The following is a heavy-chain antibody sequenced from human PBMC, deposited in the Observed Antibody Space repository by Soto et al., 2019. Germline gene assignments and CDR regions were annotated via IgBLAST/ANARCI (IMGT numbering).Heavy chain of an antibody. Sequence: GASVKVSCKASGCTFTSYAMHWVRQAPGQRLEWMGWINAGNGNTKYSQKFQGRVTITRDTSASTAYMELSSLRSEDTAVYYCARGVGGSSWYASGYWGQGTLVTVSS. CDR1: GCTFTSYA. CDR3: ARGVGGSSWYASGY. V-gene: IGHV1-3*01. CDR2: INAGNGNT. D-gene: IGHD6-13*01. J-gene: IGHJ4*02.